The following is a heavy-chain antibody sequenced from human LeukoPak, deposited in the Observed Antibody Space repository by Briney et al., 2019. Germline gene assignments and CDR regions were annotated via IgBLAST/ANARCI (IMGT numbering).Heavy chain of an antibody. CDR3: ARSGPGWFDP. V-gene: IGHV4-59*01. D-gene: IGHD6-25*01. CDR1: GGSISSYY. CDR2: IYYSGST. Sequence: SETLSLTCTVSGGSISSYYWSWIRQPPGKGLEWIGYIYYSGSTNYNPSLMSRVTISVDTSKNQFSLKLSSVTAADTAVYYCARSGPGWFDPWGQGTLVTVSS. J-gene: IGHJ5*02.